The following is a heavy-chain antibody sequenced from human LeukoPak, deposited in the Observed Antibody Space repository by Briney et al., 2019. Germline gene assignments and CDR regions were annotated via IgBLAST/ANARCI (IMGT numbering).Heavy chain of an antibody. CDR2: ISSSSSYI. Sequence: GGSLRLSCAASGFTVSSNYMSWVRQAPGKGLEWVSSISSSSSYIYYADSVKGRFTISRDNAKNSLYLQMNSLRAEDTAVYYCASSRPYYYDSSGYYFRGLDYWGQGTLVTVSS. CDR1: GFTVSSNY. D-gene: IGHD3-22*01. CDR3: ASSRPYYYDSSGYYFRGLDY. J-gene: IGHJ4*02. V-gene: IGHV3-21*01.